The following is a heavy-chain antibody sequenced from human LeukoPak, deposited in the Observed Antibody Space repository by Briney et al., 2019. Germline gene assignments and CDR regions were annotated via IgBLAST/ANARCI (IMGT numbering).Heavy chain of an antibody. J-gene: IGHJ6*03. Sequence: ASVKVSCKASGYTFTGYYMHWVRQAPGQGLEWMGWINPNSGGTNYAQKFQGRVTTTRDTSISTAYMELSRLRSDDTAVYSCARSVGITGTRYYYMDVWGKGTTVTVSS. CDR2: INPNSGGT. CDR1: GYTFTGYY. D-gene: IGHD1-20*01. CDR3: ARSVGITGTRYYYMDV. V-gene: IGHV1-2*02.